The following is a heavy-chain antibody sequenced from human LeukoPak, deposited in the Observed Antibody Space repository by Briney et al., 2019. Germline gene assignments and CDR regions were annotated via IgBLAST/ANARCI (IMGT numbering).Heavy chain of an antibody. CDR3: ARDLPVSGAYHQFDS. CDR1: GFTFSSDR. V-gene: IGHV3-21*01. D-gene: IGHD4/OR15-4a*01. J-gene: IGHJ4*02. Sequence: GGSLRLSCVASGFTFSSDRMNWVRQAPGRGLEWVSTIYSGSDYIYYADSVKGRFIISRDNAKNSLYLQMNSLRAEDTAIYYCARDLPVSGAYHQFDSWGQGTLVTVSS. CDR2: IYSGSDYI.